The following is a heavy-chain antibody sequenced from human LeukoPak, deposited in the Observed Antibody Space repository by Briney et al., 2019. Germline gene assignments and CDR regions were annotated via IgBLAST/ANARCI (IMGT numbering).Heavy chain of an antibody. V-gene: IGHV3-15*01. Sequence: GGSLRLSCAGSGFTFSNAWMSWVRQAPGKGLEGVGRIKTKTDGGTTDYAAPVKGKFTISRDDSKNTLYLQMNSLKTEDTAVYYCTTDWGSGWWSWGQGTLVTVSS. CDR1: GFTFSNAW. D-gene: IGHD6-19*01. J-gene: IGHJ5*02. CDR3: TTDWGSGWWS. CDR2: IKTKTDGGTT.